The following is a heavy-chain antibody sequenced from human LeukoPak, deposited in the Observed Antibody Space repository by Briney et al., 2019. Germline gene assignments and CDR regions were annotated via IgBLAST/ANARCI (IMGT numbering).Heavy chain of an antibody. Sequence: GGSLRLSCAASGFTFSSYAITWVRQSPGKGLEWVSSVSDSGGGTYYADSVKGRFTISRDNSKNTLYLQMNSLRVEDTALYFCAKGLTAAYYFDYWGQGTLVTVSS. D-gene: IGHD2-21*02. CDR3: AKGLTAAYYFDY. V-gene: IGHV3-23*01. J-gene: IGHJ4*02. CDR1: GFTFSSYA. CDR2: VSDSGGGT.